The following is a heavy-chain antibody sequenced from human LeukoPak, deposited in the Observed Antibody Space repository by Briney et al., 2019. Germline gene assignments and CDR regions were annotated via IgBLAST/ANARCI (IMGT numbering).Heavy chain of an antibody. CDR1: GFTFSSYA. CDR2: ISYDGSNK. J-gene: IGHJ6*03. V-gene: IGHV3-30-3*01. Sequence: GGSLRLSCAASGFTFSSYAMHWVRQAPGKGLEWVAVISYDGSNKYYADSVKGRFTISRDNSKNTLYLQMNSLRAEDTAVYYCAREGIWQQLDVLTIYYYYMDVWGKGTTVTVSS. CDR3: AREGIWQQLDVLTIYYYYMDV. D-gene: IGHD6-13*01.